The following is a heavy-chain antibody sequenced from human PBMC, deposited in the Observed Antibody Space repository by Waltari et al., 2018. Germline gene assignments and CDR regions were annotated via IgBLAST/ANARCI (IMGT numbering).Heavy chain of an antibody. CDR2: IYTSGST. CDR3: ARTAFTGMVDY. J-gene: IGHJ4*02. CDR1: GGSISSYY. D-gene: IGHD6-13*01. V-gene: IGHV4-4*07. Sequence: QVQLQESGPGLVKPSETLSLTCTVSGGSISSYYWSWIRQPAGKGLAWIGRIYTSGSTNYNPSVKSRVTMSVDTSKNQFSLKLSSVTAADTAVYYCARTAFTGMVDYWGQGTLVTVSS.